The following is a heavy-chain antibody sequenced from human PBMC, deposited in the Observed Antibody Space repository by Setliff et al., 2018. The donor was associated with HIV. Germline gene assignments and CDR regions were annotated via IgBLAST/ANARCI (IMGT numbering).Heavy chain of an antibody. J-gene: IGHJ6*02. Sequence: GASVKVSCKASGYTFTGYYMHWVRQAPGQGLEWMGWINPNSGGTNYAQKFQGRVTMTRDTSISTAYMELSRLRSADTAVYYCARSARDCSGGSGYLPFFYYYGMDVWGQGTTVTVSS. CDR3: ARSARDCSGGSGYLPFFYYYGMDV. CDR2: INPNSGGT. CDR1: GYTFTGYY. V-gene: IGHV1-2*02. D-gene: IGHD2-15*01.